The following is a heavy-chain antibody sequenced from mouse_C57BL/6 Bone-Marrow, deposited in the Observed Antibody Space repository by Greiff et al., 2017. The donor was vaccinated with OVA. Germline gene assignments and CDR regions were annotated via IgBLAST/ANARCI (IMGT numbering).Heavy chain of an antibody. Sequence: QVQLQQSGAELVRPGASVTLSCKASGYTFTDYEMHWVKQTPVHGLEWIGAIDPETGGTAYNQKFKGKAILTADTSSSTAYMELRSLTSEDSAVYYCTRLLRSYFDYWGQGTTLTVSS. J-gene: IGHJ2*01. CDR1: GYTFTDYE. V-gene: IGHV1-15*01. CDR3: TRLLRSYFDY. D-gene: IGHD1-1*01. CDR2: IDPETGGT.